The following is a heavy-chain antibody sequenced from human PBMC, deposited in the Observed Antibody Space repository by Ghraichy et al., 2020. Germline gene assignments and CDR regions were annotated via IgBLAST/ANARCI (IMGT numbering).Heavy chain of an antibody. J-gene: IGHJ4*02. CDR3: ARHRGIGAAGQDPFDL. Sequence: SQTLSLTCTVSGVSISGSSYYWGWIRQSPGKGLEWLGTVSSRGSAYSTPSLKSRVTVGLDTSKDQFSLRLTSVTPADTAIYYCARHRGIGAAGQDPFDLWGQGTLVTVSS. V-gene: IGHV4-39*01. CDR2: VSSRGSA. D-gene: IGHD6-13*01. CDR1: GVSISGSSYY.